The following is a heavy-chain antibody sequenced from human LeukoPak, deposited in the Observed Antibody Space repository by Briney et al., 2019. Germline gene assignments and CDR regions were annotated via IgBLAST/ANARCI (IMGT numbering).Heavy chain of an antibody. D-gene: IGHD1-1*01. V-gene: IGHV4-59*08. J-gene: IGHJ4*02. CDR3: ARHYWSDAFDY. CDR2: ISNSETT. Sequence: SETLSLTCSVSGASISSYYCRWMRQPPRKWLEWIGYISNSETTNYNPSLKSLVTISVDTSKTQFSLNLSSMAAADAAEYFCARHYWSDAFDYWGQGTLVTVSS. CDR1: GASISSYY.